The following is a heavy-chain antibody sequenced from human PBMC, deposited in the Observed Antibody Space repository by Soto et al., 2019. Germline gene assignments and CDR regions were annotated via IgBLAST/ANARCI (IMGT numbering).Heavy chain of an antibody. Sequence: ASVKVSCKASGYTLTRYTMNWVRQAPGQRLEWMGWINPDNGNTKSSQKFQDRVIITRDTSASTAYMDLSSLRSEDTAVYYCARGIATGQLDPWGQGTLVTVSS. CDR1: GYTLTRYT. J-gene: IGHJ5*02. V-gene: IGHV1-3*01. CDR2: INPDNGNT. CDR3: ARGIATGQLDP. D-gene: IGHD2-15*01.